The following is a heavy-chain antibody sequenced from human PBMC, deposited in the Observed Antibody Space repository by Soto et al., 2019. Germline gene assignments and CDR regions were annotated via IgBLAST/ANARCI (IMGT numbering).Heavy chain of an antibody. J-gene: IGHJ4*02. Sequence: GGSLRLSCAASGFTFSSCAMSWVRQAPGKGLEWVSSIDSGGSRTFYADTVKGRFTISRDNAKNSLFLQMNSLRAEDTAVYFCTREVQPGVRREYDYWGQGTLVTVSS. CDR1: GFTFSSCA. D-gene: IGHD1-1*01. CDR3: TREVQPGVRREYDY. CDR2: IDSGGSRT. V-gene: IGHV3-21*01.